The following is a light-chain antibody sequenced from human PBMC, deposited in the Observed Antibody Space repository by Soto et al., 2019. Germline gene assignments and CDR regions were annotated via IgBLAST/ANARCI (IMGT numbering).Light chain of an antibody. Sequence: DIQMTQSPSSLSASVGDRVTITCRASQGISNYLAWYQQKPGKVPKLLIYTASTLQSGVPSRFSASGSGTVFPLTISSLQPEDVATYYCQNYNSAPQLTFGGGTKVEIK. CDR2: TAS. J-gene: IGKJ4*01. CDR1: QGISNY. V-gene: IGKV1-27*01. CDR3: QNYNSAPQLT.